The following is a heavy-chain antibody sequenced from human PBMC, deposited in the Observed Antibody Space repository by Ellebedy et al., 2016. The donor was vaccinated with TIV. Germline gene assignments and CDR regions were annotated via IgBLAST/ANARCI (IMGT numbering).Heavy chain of an antibody. Sequence: SETLSLXCTVSGYSISSGYYWGWIRQPPGKGLEWIGSIYHSGSTYYNPSLKSRVTISVDTSKNQFSLKLSSVTAADTAVYYCATTIAAAGDAFDYWGQGTLVTVSS. J-gene: IGHJ4*02. V-gene: IGHV4-38-2*02. CDR3: ATTIAAAGDAFDY. CDR2: IYHSGST. D-gene: IGHD6-13*01. CDR1: GYSISSGYY.